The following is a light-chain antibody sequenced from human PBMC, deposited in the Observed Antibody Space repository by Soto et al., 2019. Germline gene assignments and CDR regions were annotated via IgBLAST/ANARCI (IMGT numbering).Light chain of an antibody. CDR1: QDITNY. V-gene: IGKV1-33*01. Sequence: DIQMTQSPSSLSASVGARVTITCQASQDITNYLNWYQQKPGKAPQLLIYDASNLETSVPSRFSGSGSVTDFTFTISSLQPEDIATYYCHQYDKHPITFGRRTRLEIK. CDR2: DAS. CDR3: HQYDKHPIT. J-gene: IGKJ5*01.